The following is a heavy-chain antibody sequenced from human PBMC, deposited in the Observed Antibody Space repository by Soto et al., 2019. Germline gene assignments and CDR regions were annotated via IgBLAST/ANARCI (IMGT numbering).Heavy chain of an antibody. J-gene: IGHJ4*02. V-gene: IGHV1-69*05. CDR2: IIPIFGTA. CDR1: GGTFSSYA. CDR3: AAGEPLLY. Sequence: ASVKLSCKASGGTFSSYAISWVRQAPGQGLEWMGGIIPIFGTANYAQKFQGRFTISRDNSKNTVSLHMDNLGAEDTAMYYCAAGEPLLYRGRGTLVTVSS.